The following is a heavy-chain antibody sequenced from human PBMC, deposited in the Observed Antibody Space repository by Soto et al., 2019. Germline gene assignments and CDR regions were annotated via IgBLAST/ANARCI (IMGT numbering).Heavy chain of an antibody. CDR1: GYTFTDYY. D-gene: IGHD6-19*01. Sequence: QVQLVQSGAEVKKPGASVKVSCKASGYTFTDYYMHWVRQAPGQGLEWMGWINPNSGGTNYAQEFQGRVTMTRDTSISTAYMELNRLRSDDTAVYYRARDQSPSSGWPGMDVWGQGTTVTVSS. V-gene: IGHV1-2*02. J-gene: IGHJ6*02. CDR3: ARDQSPSSGWPGMDV. CDR2: INPNSGGT.